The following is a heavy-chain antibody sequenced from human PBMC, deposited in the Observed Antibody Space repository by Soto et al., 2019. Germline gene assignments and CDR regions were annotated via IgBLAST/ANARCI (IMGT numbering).Heavy chain of an antibody. CDR2: IIPIFGNT. CDR1: GGTFSSYA. CDR3: AAGLRFLEWFTNYYYYGMDV. J-gene: IGHJ6*02. Sequence: SVKVSCKASGGTFSSYAISWVRQAPGQGLEWMGGIIPIFGNTNYAQKFQERVTITRDMSTSTAYMELSSLRSEDTAVYYCAAGLRFLEWFTNYYYYGMDVWGQGTTVTVSS. V-gene: IGHV1-69*05. D-gene: IGHD3-3*01.